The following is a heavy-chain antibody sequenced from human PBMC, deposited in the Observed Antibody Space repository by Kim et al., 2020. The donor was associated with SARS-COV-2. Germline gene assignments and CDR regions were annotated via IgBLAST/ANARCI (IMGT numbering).Heavy chain of an antibody. V-gene: IGHV3-30*18. CDR1: GFTFSSYG. Sequence: GGSLRLSCAASGFTFSSYGMHWVRQAPGKGLEWVAVISYDGSNKYYADSVKGRFTISRDNSKNTLYLQMNSLRAEDTAVYYCAKGRYYGSGSYSNFDLWGRGTLVTVSS. CDR2: ISYDGSNK. CDR3: AKGRYYGSGSYSNFDL. J-gene: IGHJ2*01. D-gene: IGHD3-10*01.